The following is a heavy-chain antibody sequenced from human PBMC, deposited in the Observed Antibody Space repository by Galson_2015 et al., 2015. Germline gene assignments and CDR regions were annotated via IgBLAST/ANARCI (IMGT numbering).Heavy chain of an antibody. CDR3: TIVGVLSY. D-gene: IGHD3-10*01. CDR2: IKSKTDGGTS. J-gene: IGHJ4*02. Sequence: SLRLSCAASGFTVSNAWMTWVRQAPGKGLEWVGRIKSKTDGGTSDYAAPVKGRLTISRDDSENTFYLQMSSLKTEDTAVYYCTIVGVLSYWGQGTLVTVSS. CDR1: GFTVSNAW. V-gene: IGHV3-15*01.